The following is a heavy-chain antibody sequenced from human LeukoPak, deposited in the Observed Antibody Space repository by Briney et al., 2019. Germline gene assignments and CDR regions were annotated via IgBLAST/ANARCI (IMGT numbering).Heavy chain of an antibody. Sequence: GGSLRLSCAASGFTFNSYAMSWVRQAPGKGLEWVSVIYSGGSTYYADSVKGRFTISRDNSKNTLYLQMNSLRAEDTAVYYCARDRCGGDCPHYFDYWGQGTLVTVSS. V-gene: IGHV3-53*01. CDR3: ARDRCGGDCPHYFDY. CDR2: IYSGGST. J-gene: IGHJ4*02. CDR1: GFTFNSYA. D-gene: IGHD2-21*02.